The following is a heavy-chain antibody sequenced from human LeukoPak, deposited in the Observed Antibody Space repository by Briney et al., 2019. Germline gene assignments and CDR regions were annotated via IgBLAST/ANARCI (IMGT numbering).Heavy chain of an antibody. V-gene: IGHV3-7*01. CDR1: GFTFSRYW. Sequence: GGSLRLSCAASGFTFSRYWMTWVRQAPGKGLEWVAKIKEDGSDKYYGDSLKGRFTISKDNAKNSLYMQMNSLRAEDTAVYYCARLYSYAMDVWGQGTTVTVSS. CDR2: IKEDGSDK. CDR3: ARLYSYAMDV. J-gene: IGHJ6*02.